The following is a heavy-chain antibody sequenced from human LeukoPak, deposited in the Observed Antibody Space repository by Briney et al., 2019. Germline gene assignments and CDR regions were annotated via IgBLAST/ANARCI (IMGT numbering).Heavy chain of an antibody. CDR1: GGSISSGDCY. J-gene: IGHJ5*02. V-gene: IGHV4-30-4*01. D-gene: IGHD5/OR15-5a*01. CDR2: IYYSGST. Sequence: PSETLSLTCTVSGGSISSGDCYWSWIRQPPGKGLEWIGYIYYSGSTYYNPSLKSRVSISVDTSKNQFSLKLSSVTAADTAVYYCARVYAKGTNSFDPWGQGTLVTVSS. CDR3: ARVYAKGTNSFDP.